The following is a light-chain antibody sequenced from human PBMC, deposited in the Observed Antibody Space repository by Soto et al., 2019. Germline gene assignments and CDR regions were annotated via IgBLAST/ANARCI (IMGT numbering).Light chain of an antibody. CDR3: QQYGSSLWT. J-gene: IGKJ1*01. CDR2: GAS. CDR1: QSVSGSY. Sequence: EIVLTQSPGTLSLSPGERATLSCRASQSVSGSYLAWYQQKPGQGPRLLIYGASNRPTAIPDRFSGSGSGTDFTLTISRLEPEDFAVYYCQQYGSSLWTFGQGPKVEIK. V-gene: IGKV3-20*01.